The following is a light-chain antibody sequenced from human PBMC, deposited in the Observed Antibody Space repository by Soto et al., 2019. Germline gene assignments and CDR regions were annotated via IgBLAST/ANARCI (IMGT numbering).Light chain of an antibody. V-gene: IGLV1-40*01. CDR3: QSYDSSLSAWV. J-gene: IGLJ3*02. CDR1: SSNIGAGHD. Sequence: QSVLTQPPSVSGAPGQRVTISCSVSSSNIGAGHDVHWYQQLPGTAPKLLMYGNTNRPSGVPDRFSGSKSGTSASLAITGIQAEDEADYYCQSYDSSLSAWVFGGGTKLTVL. CDR2: GNT.